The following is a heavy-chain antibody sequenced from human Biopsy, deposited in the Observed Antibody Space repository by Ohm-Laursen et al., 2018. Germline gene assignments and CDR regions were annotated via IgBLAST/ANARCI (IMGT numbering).Heavy chain of an antibody. Sequence: SQTLSLTCTVSGDSIRNYYWSWIRQAAGKGLEWIGRIYPGGGTIYNPPLKSRVTMSVDTSKNHFSLNLNSVTAADTAVYYCAGIVLGPTNDAFDIWGQGTMVTVSS. D-gene: IGHD1-26*01. CDR2: IYPGGGT. CDR3: AGIVLGPTNDAFDI. CDR1: GDSIRNYY. V-gene: IGHV4-4*07. J-gene: IGHJ3*02.